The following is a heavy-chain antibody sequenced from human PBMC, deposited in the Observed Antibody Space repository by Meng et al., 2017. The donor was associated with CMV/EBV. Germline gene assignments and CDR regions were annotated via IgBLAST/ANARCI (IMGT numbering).Heavy chain of an antibody. V-gene: IGHV3-74*01. CDR2: INSDGSST. CDR1: GFTFSSYW. D-gene: IGHD2-2*02. J-gene: IGHJ2*01. Sequence: GGSLRLSCAASGFTFSSYWMHWVRQAPGKGLVWVSRINSDGSSTSYADSVKGRFTISRDNAKNTLYLQMNSLRAEDTAVYYCARGVYCSSTSCYMPGYFDLWGRGTLVTVPQ. CDR3: ARGVYCSSTSCYMPGYFDL.